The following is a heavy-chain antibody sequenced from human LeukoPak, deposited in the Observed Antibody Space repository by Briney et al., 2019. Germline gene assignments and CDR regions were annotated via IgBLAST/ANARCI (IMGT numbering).Heavy chain of an antibody. D-gene: IGHD6-6*01. Sequence: PGRSLRLSCAASGFTFSSYAMHWVRQAPGKGLEWVAVISYDGSNKYYADSVKGRFTISRDNSKNTLYLQMNSLRAEDTAVYYCARGVSSPRRPHYYYYYGRDVWGQGTTVTVSS. J-gene: IGHJ6*02. CDR3: ARGVSSPRRPHYYYYYGRDV. CDR2: ISYDGSNK. V-gene: IGHV3-30-3*01. CDR1: GFTFSSYA.